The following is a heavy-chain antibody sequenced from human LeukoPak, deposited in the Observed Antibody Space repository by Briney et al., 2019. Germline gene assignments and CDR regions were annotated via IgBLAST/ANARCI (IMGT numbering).Heavy chain of an antibody. CDR1: GDSISSGTYY. Sequence: SQTLSLTCTVSGDSISSGTYYRSWIRHFPGKGLEWIGYIYRSGSAYSNPSLKSRVAMSVDTSKNQLSLNLTSVTAADTAVYFCARDLGTAYYYYFDVWGKGTAVTV. V-gene: IGHV4-31*03. D-gene: IGHD3-16*01. CDR2: IYRSGSA. CDR3: ARDLGTAYYYYFDV. J-gene: IGHJ6*03.